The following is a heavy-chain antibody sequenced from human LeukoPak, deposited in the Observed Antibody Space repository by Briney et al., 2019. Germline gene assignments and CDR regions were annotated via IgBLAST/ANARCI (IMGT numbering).Heavy chain of an antibody. J-gene: IGHJ4*02. D-gene: IGHD6-19*01. CDR2: ISGSGGST. V-gene: IGHV3-23*01. CDR3: AKEPHSQYSSGWYDLDY. Sequence: PGRSLRLSCAASGFTLSSYAMSWVRQAPGKGLEWVSAISGSGGSTYYADSVKGRFTISRDNSKNTLYLQMNSLRAEDTAVYYCAKEPHSQYSSGWYDLDYWGQGTLVTVSS. CDR1: GFTLSSYA.